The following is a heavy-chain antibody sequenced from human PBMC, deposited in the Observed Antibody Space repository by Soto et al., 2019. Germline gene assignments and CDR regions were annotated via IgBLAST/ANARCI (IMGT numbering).Heavy chain of an antibody. CDR1: GFTFSSYN. V-gene: IGHV3-48*01. Sequence: GGSLRLSCAASGFTFSSYNMNWVRQAPGKGLEWVSYISSGSSSIYYADAVRGRFTISRDNAKNSLYLQMNSLRAEDTAVYYCARDGRNLGGYYYMDVWGKGTTVTVSS. J-gene: IGHJ6*03. CDR2: ISSGSSSI. D-gene: IGHD1-26*01. CDR3: ARDGRNLGGYYYMDV.